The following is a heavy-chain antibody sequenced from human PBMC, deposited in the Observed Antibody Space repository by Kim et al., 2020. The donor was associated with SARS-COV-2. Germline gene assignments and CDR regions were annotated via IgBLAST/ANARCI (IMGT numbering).Heavy chain of an antibody. CDR1: GFTFSSYG. CDR2: IWYDGSNK. Sequence: GGSLRLSCAASGFTFSSYGMHWVRQAPGKGLEWVAVIWYDGSNKYYADSVKGRFTISRDNSKNTLYLQMNSLRAEDTAVYYCARGLSVVGYYFDYWGEGTLVTVSS. CDR3: ARGLSVVGYYFDY. D-gene: IGHD6-19*01. V-gene: IGHV3-33*08. J-gene: IGHJ4*02.